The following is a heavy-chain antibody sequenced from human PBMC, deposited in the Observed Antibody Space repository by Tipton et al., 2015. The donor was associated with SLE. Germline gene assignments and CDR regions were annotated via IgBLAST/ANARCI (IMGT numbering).Heavy chain of an antibody. CDR1: GGSISSYY. V-gene: IGHV4-59*01. D-gene: IGHD4-11*01. CDR2: IYYSGST. CDR3: ARTEYSNYLVYGMAV. Sequence: TLSLTCTVSGGSISSYYWSWIRQPPGKGLEWIGYIYYSGSTNFNPSLKSRVTISVDTSKNQFSLKLSSVTAADTAVYYCARTEYSNYLVYGMAVWGQGTTVTVSS. J-gene: IGHJ6*02.